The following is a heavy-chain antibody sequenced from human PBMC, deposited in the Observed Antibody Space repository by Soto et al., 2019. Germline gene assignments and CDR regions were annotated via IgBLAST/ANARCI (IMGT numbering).Heavy chain of an antibody. CDR1: GFIISRYG. J-gene: IGHJ3*02. D-gene: IGHD1-26*01. V-gene: IGHV3-30*18. CDR2: ISYDGSNK. CDR3: AKDQTWDHDSFNI. Sequence: LRLSCEGPGFIISRYGMHWFRQAPGQGLERVALISYDGSNKYDAESVKGRFTISRDNSLNTLYLQLHSLRSEDTAVYYCAKDQTWDHDSFNIWGQGKLVTVSS.